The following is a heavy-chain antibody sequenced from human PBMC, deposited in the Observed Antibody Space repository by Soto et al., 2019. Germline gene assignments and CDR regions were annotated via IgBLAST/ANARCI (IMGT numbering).Heavy chain of an antibody. CDR3: ARVPVGYYYGMDV. Sequence: EVQLVESGGGLIQPGGSLRLSCAASGFTVSSNYMSWVRQAPGKGLEWVSVIYSGGSTYYADSVKGRFTISRDNSKNTLYLQMNSLRAEDTAVYYGARVPVGYYYGMDVWGQGTTVTVSS. J-gene: IGHJ6*02. CDR2: IYSGGST. CDR1: GFTVSSNY. V-gene: IGHV3-53*01.